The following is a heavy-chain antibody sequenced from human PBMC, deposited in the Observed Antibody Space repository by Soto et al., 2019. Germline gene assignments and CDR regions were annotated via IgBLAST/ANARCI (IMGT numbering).Heavy chain of an antibody. CDR1: GDSVSSNSAA. D-gene: IGHD6-13*01. V-gene: IGHV6-1*01. CDR2: TYYRSKWYN. J-gene: IGHJ6*02. CDR3: ARVMVGSSSSWYYYGMDV. Sequence: SQTLSLTCAISGDSVSSNSAAWNWIRQSPSRGLEWLGRTYYRSKWYNDYAVSVKSRITINPDTSKNQFSLQLNSVTPEDTAVYYCARVMVGSSSSWYYYGMDVWGQGTTVTVSS.